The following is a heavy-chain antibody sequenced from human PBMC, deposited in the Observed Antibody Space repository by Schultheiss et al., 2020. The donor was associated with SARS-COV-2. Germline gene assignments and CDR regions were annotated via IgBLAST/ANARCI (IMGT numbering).Heavy chain of an antibody. CDR3: ARLTSGSYFYYYYYMDV. J-gene: IGHJ6*03. V-gene: IGHV4-39*07. D-gene: IGHD1-26*01. Sequence: TDSTPSLKSRVTISVDTSKNQFSLKLSSVTAADTAVYYCARLTSGSYFYYYYYMDVWGKGTTVTVSS. CDR2: T.